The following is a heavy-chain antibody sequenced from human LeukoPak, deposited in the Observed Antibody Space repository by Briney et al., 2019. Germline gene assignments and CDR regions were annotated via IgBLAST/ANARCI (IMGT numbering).Heavy chain of an antibody. CDR1: GFTFSSYS. D-gene: IGHD6-19*01. J-gene: IGHJ4*02. Sequence: GGSLRLSCAASGFTFSSYSMNWVRQAPGKGLEWVSYISSSSSTIYYADSVKGRFTISRDNFKNTLDLQMNSLRAEDTAIYYCAKVNSGWFFDYWGQGTLVTVSS. CDR2: ISSSSSTI. V-gene: IGHV3-48*01. CDR3: AKVNSGWFFDY.